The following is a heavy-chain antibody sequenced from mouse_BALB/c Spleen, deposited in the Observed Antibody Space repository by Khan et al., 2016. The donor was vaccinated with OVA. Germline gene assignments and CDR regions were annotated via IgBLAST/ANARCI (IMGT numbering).Heavy chain of an antibody. J-gene: IGHJ2*01. V-gene: IGHV3-2*02. CDR2: ISYSGNT. Sequence: EVELVESGPGLVKPSQSLSLTCTVTGYSITSDYAWNWIRQFPGNKLEWMGYISYSGNTKYNPSLKSRISITQDPSKNQFFLQLNFVTIEDTATYYCARIQGGDFDYWGQGTTLTVAS. D-gene: IGHD3-2*02. CDR1: GYSITSDYA. CDR3: ARIQGGDFDY.